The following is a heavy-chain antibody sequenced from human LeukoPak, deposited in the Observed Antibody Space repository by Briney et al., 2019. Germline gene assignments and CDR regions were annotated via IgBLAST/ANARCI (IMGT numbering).Heavy chain of an antibody. V-gene: IGHV3-20*04. CDR2: INWNGGST. Sequence: GGSLRLSCAASGFTFDAYGMSWVRQAPGKGLEWVSGINWNGGSTGYADSVKGRFTISRDNAKNSLYLQMNSLRAEDTAVYYCAGYASSGRRDALDIWGQGTMVTVSS. D-gene: IGHD3-22*01. CDR3: AGYASSGRRDALDI. CDR1: GFTFDAYG. J-gene: IGHJ3*02.